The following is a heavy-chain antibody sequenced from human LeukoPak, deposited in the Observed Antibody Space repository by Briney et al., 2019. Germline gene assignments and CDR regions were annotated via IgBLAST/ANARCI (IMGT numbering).Heavy chain of an antibody. J-gene: IGHJ6*02. CDR2: IYPGDSDT. V-gene: IGHV5-51*01. CDR1: GYSFTSYW. CDR3: ARQTVTPGYYGMDV. D-gene: IGHD4-17*01. Sequence: GEALEISFKGSGYSFTSYWIGWVRPMPGKGLGWMGIIYPGDSDTRYSPSFQGQVTISADKSISTAYLQWSSLKASDTAMYYCARQTVTPGYYGMDVWGQGTTVTVSS.